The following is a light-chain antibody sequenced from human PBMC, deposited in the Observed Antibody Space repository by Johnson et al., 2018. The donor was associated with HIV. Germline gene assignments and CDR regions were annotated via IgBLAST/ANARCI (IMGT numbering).Light chain of an antibody. CDR3: GAWDSSLRAEV. J-gene: IGLJ1*01. CDR1: SSNIGNNY. CDR2: EDN. V-gene: IGLV1-51*02. Sequence: QSVLTQPPSVSAAPGQKVTISCSGSSSNIGNNYVSWYQQLPGTAPKVLIYEDNKRPSGIPDRFSGSKSATSATLGITGLQTGDEADYYCGAWDSSLRAEVFGTGPKVTVL.